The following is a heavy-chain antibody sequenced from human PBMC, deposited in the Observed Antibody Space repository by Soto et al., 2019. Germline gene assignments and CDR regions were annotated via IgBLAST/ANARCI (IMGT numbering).Heavy chain of an antibody. CDR3: VVCPGIHAGGTCLDY. CDR2: IDGNNGDT. CDR1: GHTFKKTG. J-gene: IGHJ4*02. D-gene: IGHD3-16*01. V-gene: IGHV1-18*04. Sequence: GPEVSKPGTSVKVSCKASGHTFKKTGFSWVRQSPRHGLEWMGWIDGNNGDTKYAQRSRGRVTLTTDTATRTAYMDLRSLTSDDTAVYFCVVCPGIHAGGTCLDYWGQGTLVTVSS.